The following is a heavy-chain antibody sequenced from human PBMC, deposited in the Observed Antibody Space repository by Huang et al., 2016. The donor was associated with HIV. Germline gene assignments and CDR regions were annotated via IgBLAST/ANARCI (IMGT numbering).Heavy chain of an antibody. J-gene: IGHJ4*02. D-gene: IGHD4-17*01. CDR1: GYTFTNYD. CDR2: WNPNTGNT. Sequence: QVHLVQSGAEVKKPGASVKVSCKASGYTFTNYDINWVRQAPGRGLEWKGWWNPNTGNTGFAQSLQGRVTMTRKTTITTAYMELTSLTSEDTAVYYCARSAYGDLDYWGLGTLVIVSS. CDR3: ARSAYGDLDY. V-gene: IGHV1-8*02.